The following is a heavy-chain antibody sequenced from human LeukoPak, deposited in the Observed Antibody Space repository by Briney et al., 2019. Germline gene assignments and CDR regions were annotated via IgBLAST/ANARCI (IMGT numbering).Heavy chain of an antibody. D-gene: IGHD3-10*01. CDR2: IYYSGST. J-gene: IGHJ3*02. Sequence: SETLSLTCTVSGGSISSYYWSWIRQPPGKGLEWIGYIYYSGSTNYNPSLKSRVTVSVDTSKNQFSLKLSSVTAADTAVYYCASRYGSGSYPTDAFDIWGQGTMVTVSS. CDR1: GGSISSYY. V-gene: IGHV4-59*08. CDR3: ASRYGSGSYPTDAFDI.